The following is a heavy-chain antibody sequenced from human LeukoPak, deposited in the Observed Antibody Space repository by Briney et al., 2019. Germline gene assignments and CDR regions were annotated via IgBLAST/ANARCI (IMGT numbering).Heavy chain of an antibody. CDR3: ARHLATAATGFDY. Sequence: SETLSLTCSVSGGSISSYYWSWIRQPPGKGLEWIGYIYYMGSTNYNPSLKSRVTMSVDTSKNQFSLKLNSVTAADTALYFCARHLATAATGFDYWGQGTLVTISS. CDR1: GGSISSYY. J-gene: IGHJ4*02. CDR2: IYYMGST. V-gene: IGHV4-59*08. D-gene: IGHD2-15*01.